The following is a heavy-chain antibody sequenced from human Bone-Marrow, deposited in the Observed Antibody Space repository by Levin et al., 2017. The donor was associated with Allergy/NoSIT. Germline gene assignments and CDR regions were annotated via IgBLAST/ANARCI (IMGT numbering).Heavy chain of an antibody. CDR1: EFNFKLYS. CDR3: ARQINQGTLDD. D-gene: IGHD1-1*01. Sequence: GESLKISCAASEFNFKLYSMSWVRQAPGRGLEWVSGISTTGGAPYYADSVRGRFTVSRDNSGDTLYLELNSLGLEDTVIYYCARQINQGTLDDWGQGTLVTDSS. J-gene: IGHJ4*01. V-gene: IGHV3-23*01. CDR2: ISTTGGAP.